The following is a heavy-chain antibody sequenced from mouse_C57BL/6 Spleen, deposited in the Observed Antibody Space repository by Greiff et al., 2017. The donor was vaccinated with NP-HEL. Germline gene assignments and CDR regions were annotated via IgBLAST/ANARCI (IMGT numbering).Heavy chain of an antibody. D-gene: IGHD2-2*01. V-gene: IGHV1-69*01. CDR2: IDPSDSYT. CDR3: ARYGYDGAWLAY. Sequence: QVQLKESGAELVMPGASVKLSCKASGYTFTSYWMHWVKQRPGQGLEWIGEIDPSDSYTNYNQKFKGKSTLTVDKFSSTAYMQLSSLTSEDSAVYCCARYGYDGAWLAYWGQGTLVTVSA. J-gene: IGHJ3*01. CDR1: GYTFTSYW.